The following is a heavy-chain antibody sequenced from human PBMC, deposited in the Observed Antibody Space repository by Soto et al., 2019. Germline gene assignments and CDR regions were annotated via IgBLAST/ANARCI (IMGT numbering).Heavy chain of an antibody. CDR2: IIPTFGTA. V-gene: IGHV1-69*06. CDR1: GGTFGSYA. J-gene: IGHJ5*02. Sequence: SVKVSCKASGGTFGSYAISWVRQAPGQGLEWMGGIIPTFGTANYAQKFQGRVTITADKSTSTAYMELSSLRSEDTAVYYCARSAWGEKHNWNDGRWFDPWGQGTLVTVSS. CDR3: ARSAWGEKHNWNDGRWFDP. D-gene: IGHD1-20*01.